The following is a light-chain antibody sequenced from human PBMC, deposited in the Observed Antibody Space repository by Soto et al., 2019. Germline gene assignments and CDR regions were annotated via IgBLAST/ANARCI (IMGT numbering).Light chain of an antibody. Sequence: DIQVTQSPSTLSAAAGDSVTITFRSSESISGWLAWYQQKPGKAPKLLIYDASTLQSGVPSRVSGSGSGTEFTLTISSLQHEDFATYYCQQYNTYPWTFGQGTKVDIK. J-gene: IGKJ1*01. CDR1: ESISGW. V-gene: IGKV1-5*01. CDR2: DAS. CDR3: QQYNTYPWT.